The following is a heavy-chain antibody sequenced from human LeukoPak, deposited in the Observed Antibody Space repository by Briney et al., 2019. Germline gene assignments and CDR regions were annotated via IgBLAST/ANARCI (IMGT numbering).Heavy chain of an antibody. CDR3: ARERSAYYYYMDV. CDR1: GGSISSYY. Sequence: PSETLSLTCTVSGGSISSYYWSWIRQPPGKGLEWIGYIYYSGSTNYNPSLKSRVTMSVDTSKNQFSLKLSSVTAADTAVYYCARERSAYYYYMDVWGKGTTVTVSS. J-gene: IGHJ6*03. V-gene: IGHV4-59*12. CDR2: IYYSGST.